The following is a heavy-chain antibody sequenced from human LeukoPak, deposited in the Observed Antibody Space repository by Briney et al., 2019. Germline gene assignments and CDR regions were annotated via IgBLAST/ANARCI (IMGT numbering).Heavy chain of an antibody. CDR3: ARQPQREYTYGFGDY. V-gene: IGHV4-39*01. CDR2: FSYGGYT. CDR1: GDSISSNSHY. D-gene: IGHD5-18*01. Sequence: PSETLSLTCTVYGDSISSNSHYWGWIRQPPGKGLEWIGSFSYGGYTFYDPSLKSRVTISADTSNNQISLKLTSVTAADTAVYYRARQPQREYTYGFGDYWGQGNLVTVSS. J-gene: IGHJ4*01.